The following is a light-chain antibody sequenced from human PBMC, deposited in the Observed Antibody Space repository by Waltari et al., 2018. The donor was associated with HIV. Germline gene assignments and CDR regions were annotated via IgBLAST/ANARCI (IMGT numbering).Light chain of an antibody. J-gene: IGLJ2*01. V-gene: IGLV1-40*01. CDR3: QSYDSSLSGSV. CDR2: NDN. Sequence: QSVLTQPPSVSGAPGQRVTLPSTGSSSNIGTHAVPWYQQVPGRAPKLLIYNDNNRPPGVPDRFSGSKSGTSASLAITGLQAEDETDYYCQSYDSSLSGSVFGGGTKLTVL. CDR1: SSNIGTHA.